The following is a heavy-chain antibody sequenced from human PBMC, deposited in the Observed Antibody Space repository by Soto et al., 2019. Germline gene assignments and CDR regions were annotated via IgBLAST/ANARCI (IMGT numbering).Heavy chain of an antibody. Sequence: QVQLVQTGAEVKKPGSSVKVSCKASGGTFVSYAISWVRQAPGKGLEWWGGIIPIPVTANYAQKFKGRVTITADESTSTAYIELSSLRSEDTAVYYCARSQGSSTSLEIYYYYYYGMDVWGQGTKVTVSS. CDR2: IIPIPVTA. CDR3: ARSQGSSTSLEIYYYYYYGMDV. CDR1: GGTFVSYA. D-gene: IGHD2-2*01. V-gene: IGHV1-69*01. J-gene: IGHJ6*02.